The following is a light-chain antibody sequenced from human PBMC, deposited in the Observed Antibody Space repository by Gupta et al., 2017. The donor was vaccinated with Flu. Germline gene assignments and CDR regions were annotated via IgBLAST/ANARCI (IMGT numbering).Light chain of an antibody. CDR1: QSVLYSSNNKNY. CDR3: QQYYITPPT. J-gene: IGKJ4*01. CDR2: WAS. V-gene: IGKV4-1*01. Sequence: DIVMTPSSDSLAVSLGERATINCKSSQSVLYSSNNKNYLAWYQQKPGQPPKLLIYWASTRESGVPDRFSGSGSGTDFTLTISSLQAEDVAVYYCQQYYITPPTFGGGTKVEIK.